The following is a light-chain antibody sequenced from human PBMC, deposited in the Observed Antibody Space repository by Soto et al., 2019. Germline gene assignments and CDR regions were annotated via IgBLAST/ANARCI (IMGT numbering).Light chain of an antibody. CDR3: QQYGSSPSLT. CDR2: GAS. CDR1: QSVSSNY. J-gene: IGKJ4*01. V-gene: IGKV3-20*01. Sequence: EIVLTQSPGTLSLSPGERATLSCRASQSVSSNYLAWYQHKPGQAPRLLIYGASSRATGIPDRFSGSGSGTDFTLTSSRLEPEDFALYYCQQYGSSPSLTFGGGTKVEIK.